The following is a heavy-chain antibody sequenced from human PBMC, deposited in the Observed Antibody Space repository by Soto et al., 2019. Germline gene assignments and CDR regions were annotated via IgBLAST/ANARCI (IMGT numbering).Heavy chain of an antibody. CDR1: GFTFSDYE. Sequence: GGSLRLSCAAAGFTFSDYEMILVRQAPGKGLEWISYISKSGGGRITYYSDSVKGRFTISRDNPRNSLYLQMNSLRAEDTAVYYCAREADSGGYNSDSWGQGILVTVSS. V-gene: IGHV3-48*03. J-gene: IGHJ5*01. CDR3: AREADSGGYNSDS. CDR2: ISKSGGGRIT. D-gene: IGHD3-22*01.